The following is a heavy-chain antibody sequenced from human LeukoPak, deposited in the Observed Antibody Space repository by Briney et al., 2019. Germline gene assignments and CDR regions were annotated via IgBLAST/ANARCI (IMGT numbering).Heavy chain of an antibody. CDR2: ISSSSSSI. J-gene: IGHJ4*02. Sequence: GGSLRLSCAASGFTFSSYSMNWVRQAPGKGLEWVSYISSSSSSIYYADSVKGRFTISRDNAKNSLYLQMNSLRDEDTAVYYCARDPRRGFWSGYYDYWGQGTLVTVSS. CDR3: ARDPRRGFWSGYYDY. D-gene: IGHD3-3*01. V-gene: IGHV3-48*02. CDR1: GFTFSSYS.